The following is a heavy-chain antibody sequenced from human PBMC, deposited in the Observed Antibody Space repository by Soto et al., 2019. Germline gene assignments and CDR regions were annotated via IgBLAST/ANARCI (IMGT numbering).Heavy chain of an antibody. CDR2: IIPILGIA. J-gene: IGHJ3*02. CDR1: GGTFSSYT. Sequence: SVKVSCKASGGTFSSYTISWVRQAPGQGLEWMGRIIPILGIANYAQKFQGRVTITADKSTSTAYMELSSLRSEDTAVYYCVVCLGYCSGGSCRDAFDIWGKGIMFTVSS. V-gene: IGHV1-69*02. D-gene: IGHD2-15*01. CDR3: VVCLGYCSGGSCRDAFDI.